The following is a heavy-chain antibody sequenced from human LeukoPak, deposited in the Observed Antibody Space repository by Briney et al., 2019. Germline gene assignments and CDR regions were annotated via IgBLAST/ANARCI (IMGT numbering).Heavy chain of an antibody. V-gene: IGHV3-30-3*01. CDR1: GFTFSSYA. Sequence: GRSLRLSCAASGFTFSSYAMHWVRQAPGKGLEWVAVISYDGSNKYYADSVKGRFTISRDNAKNSLYLQMNSLRAEDTAVYYCARLDHYYYYMDVWGKGTTVTVSS. CDR3: ARLDHYYYYMDV. D-gene: IGHD1-1*01. CDR2: ISYDGSNK. J-gene: IGHJ6*03.